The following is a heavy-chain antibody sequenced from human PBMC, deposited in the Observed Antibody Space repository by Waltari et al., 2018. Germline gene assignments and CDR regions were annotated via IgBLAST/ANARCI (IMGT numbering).Heavy chain of an antibody. J-gene: IGHJ4*02. D-gene: IGHD2-2*01. CDR3: ARGRAYCSSTSCYPYSSSLEYFDY. CDR2: INHSGST. CDR1: GGSFSGYY. Sequence: QVQLQQWGAGLLKPSETLSLTCAVYGGSFSGYYWSWIRQPPGKGLEWMGEINHSGSTNYNPSLKCRVTISGDTSKNQCSLKLSSVTAADTAVYYCARGRAYCSSTSCYPYSSSLEYFDYWGQGTLVTVSS. V-gene: IGHV4-34*01.